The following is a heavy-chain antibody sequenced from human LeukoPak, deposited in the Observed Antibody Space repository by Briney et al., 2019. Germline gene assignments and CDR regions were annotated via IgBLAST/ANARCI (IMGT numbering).Heavy chain of an antibody. CDR3: ARDRRSSGWPYYFDY. V-gene: IGHV1-69*05. CDR1: GYTFTSYG. J-gene: IGHJ4*02. Sequence: GASVKVSCKASGYTFTSYGISWVRQAPGQGLEWMGGIIPIFGTANYAQKFQGRVTITTDESTSTAYMELSSLRSEDTAVYYCARDRRSSGWPYYFDYWGQGTLVTVSS. CDR2: IIPIFGTA. D-gene: IGHD6-19*01.